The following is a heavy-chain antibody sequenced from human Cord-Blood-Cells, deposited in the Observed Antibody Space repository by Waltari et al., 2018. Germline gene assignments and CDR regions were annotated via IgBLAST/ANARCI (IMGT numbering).Heavy chain of an antibody. CDR3: ARQSTGSYDAFDI. J-gene: IGHJ3*02. V-gene: IGHV4-39*01. CDR1: GGSISSSSYY. D-gene: IGHD1-26*01. CDR2: IYYSGST. Sequence: QLQLQESGPGLVKPSETLSLTCTVSGGSISSSSYYWGWIRQPPGKGLEWIGSIYYSGSTYYNPSLKSRVTISVDTSKNQFSLKLSSVTAADTAVYYWARQSTGSYDAFDIWGQGTMVTVSS.